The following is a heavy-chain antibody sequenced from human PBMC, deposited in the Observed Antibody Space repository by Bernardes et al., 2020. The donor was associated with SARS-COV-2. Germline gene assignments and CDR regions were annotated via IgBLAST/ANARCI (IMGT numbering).Heavy chain of an antibody. CDR1: GFTFSSYS. CDR3: ARESIAARRGFDP. V-gene: IGHV3-48*02. Sequence: GSLRLSCTASGFTFSSYSMNWVRQAPGKGLEWVSYISSSSIATDYADSVKGRFTISRDYAKNSLYLQMNSLRDEDTAVYYCARESIAARRGFDPWGQGTLVTVSS. CDR2: ISSSSIAT. D-gene: IGHD6-6*01. J-gene: IGHJ5*02.